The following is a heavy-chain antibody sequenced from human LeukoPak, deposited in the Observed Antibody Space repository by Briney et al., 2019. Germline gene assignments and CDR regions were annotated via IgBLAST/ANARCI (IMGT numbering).Heavy chain of an antibody. CDR2: IKQDGGEK. J-gene: IGHJ4*02. V-gene: IGHV3-7*04. CDR3: ARMYCGGGKCYLSYFDY. D-gene: IGHD2-21*01. Sequence: GGSLRLSCAGSGFTFSTYWMSWVRQAPGKGLEWVANIKQDGGEKHYVDSVKGRFTISRDNAKDSLDLQLNSLRGEDTAVYYCARMYCGGGKCYLSYFDYWGREPWPLSPQ. CDR1: GFTFSTYW.